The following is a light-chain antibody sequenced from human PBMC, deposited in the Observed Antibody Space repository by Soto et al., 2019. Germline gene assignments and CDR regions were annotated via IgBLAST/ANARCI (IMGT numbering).Light chain of an antibody. Sequence: QSALTQPVSVSGSPGQSITISCTGTSSDVGSYNTVSWYQQHPGKVPKLMIYEVSNRPFGVSTRFSASKSGNTASLTISGLQAEDEADYYCRSETSSKTLLFGGGTKVTVL. CDR3: RSETSSKTLL. J-gene: IGLJ2*01. V-gene: IGLV2-14*01. CDR2: EVS. CDR1: SSDVGSYNT.